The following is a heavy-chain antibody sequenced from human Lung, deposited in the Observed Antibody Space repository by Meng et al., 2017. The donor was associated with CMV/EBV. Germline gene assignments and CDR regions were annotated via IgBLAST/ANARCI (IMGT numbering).Heavy chain of an antibody. CDR3: AKDVRTWELTDGMDV. V-gene: IGHV1-18*01. D-gene: IGHD1-26*01. CDR1: GYTFTTYS. J-gene: IGHJ6*02. CDR2: ISTDNGNT. Sequence: ASVKVSCKASGYTFTTYSISWLRQAPGQGLEWMAWISTDNGNTKYAENLQGRLTVTTDTSTTTAYMELRSLRSDDTAVYYCAKDVRTWELTDGMDVWGQGXTVTVSS.